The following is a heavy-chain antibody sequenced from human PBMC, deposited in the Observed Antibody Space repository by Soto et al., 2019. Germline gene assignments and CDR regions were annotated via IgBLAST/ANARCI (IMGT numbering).Heavy chain of an antibody. CDR3: ARERITIFGVAPFRAFDI. J-gene: IGHJ3*02. V-gene: IGHV3-48*02. CDR1: GFPFSSYS. D-gene: IGHD3-3*01. Sequence: PGGSLRLSCAASGFPFSSYSMNWVRQAPGKGLEWVSYISSSSSTIYYADSVKGRFTISRDNAKNSLYLQMNSLRDEDTAVYYCARERITIFGVAPFRAFDIWGQGTMVTVSS. CDR2: ISSSSSTI.